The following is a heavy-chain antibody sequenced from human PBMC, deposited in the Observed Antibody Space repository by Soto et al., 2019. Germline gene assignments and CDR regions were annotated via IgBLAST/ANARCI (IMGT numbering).Heavy chain of an antibody. CDR3: ATGMGLLWFGDPDY. J-gene: IGHJ4*02. D-gene: IGHD3-10*01. V-gene: IGHV3-23*01. CDR2: ISGSGGST. CDR1: GFTFSSYA. Sequence: VQLLESGGGLVQPGGSLRLSCAASGFTFSSYAMSWVRQAPGKGLEWVSAISGSGGSTYYADSVKGRFTISRDNSKNTLYLQMNSLRAEDTAVYYCATGMGLLWFGDPDYWGQGTLVTVSS.